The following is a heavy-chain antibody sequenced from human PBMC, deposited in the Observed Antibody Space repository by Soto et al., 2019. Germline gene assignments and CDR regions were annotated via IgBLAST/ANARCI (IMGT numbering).Heavy chain of an antibody. CDR3: ARYGIAAVSYYYYGMDV. J-gene: IGHJ6*02. V-gene: IGHV4-39*01. CDR1: GGSISSSSYY. CDR2: IYYSGST. D-gene: IGHD6-13*01. Sequence: SETLSLTCTVSGGSISSSSYYWGWIRQPPGKGLEWIGSIYYSGSTYYNPSLKSRVTISVDTSKNQFSLKLSSVTAADTAVYYCARYGIAAVSYYYYGMDVWGQGTTVTVSS.